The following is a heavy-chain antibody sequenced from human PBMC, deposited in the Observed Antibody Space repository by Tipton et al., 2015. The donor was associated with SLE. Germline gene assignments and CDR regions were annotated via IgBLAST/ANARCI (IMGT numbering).Heavy chain of an antibody. J-gene: IGHJ4*02. Sequence: VQLVQSGVEVKKPGASVNVSCKASGYTFTGYYMHWVRQAPGQGLEWMGRINPNSGDTNFAPKFQGRVTMTRDTSINTAYMEVNRLRSDDTAVYYCARHGRNLVASDFWGQGTLVTVSS. V-gene: IGHV1-2*06. CDR3: ARHGRNLVASDF. D-gene: IGHD5-12*01. CDR2: INPNSGDT. CDR1: GYTFTGYY.